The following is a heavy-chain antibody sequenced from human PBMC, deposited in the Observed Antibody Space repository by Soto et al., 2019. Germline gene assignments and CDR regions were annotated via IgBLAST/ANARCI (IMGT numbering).Heavy chain of an antibody. Sequence: QVQLVQSGAEVRKPGSSVTVSCKAFGGTFISYAFSWVRQAPGQGLEWMGGPIPIFSTTHYAQNFQGRVTITADGSTSTAYMELSSLRSEDTAVYYCAAAVWRGYSEYYYGMDVWGLGTTVTVSS. CDR2: PIPIFSTT. V-gene: IGHV1-69*01. CDR1: GGTFISYA. CDR3: AAAVWRGYSEYYYGMDV. J-gene: IGHJ6*02. D-gene: IGHD3-3*01.